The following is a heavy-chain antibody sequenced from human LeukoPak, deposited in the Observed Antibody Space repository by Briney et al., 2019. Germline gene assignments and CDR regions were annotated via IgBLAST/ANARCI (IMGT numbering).Heavy chain of an antibody. CDR3: AAGIFSTSSHYYYYMDV. CDR1: GYTFTSYA. Sequence: ASVKVSCKASGYTFTSYAMHWVRLAPGQRLEWMGWINAGNGNTKYSQEFQGRVTITADESTNAAYMELSSLRSEDTAVYYCAAGIFSTSSHYYYYMDVWGKGTTVTVSS. D-gene: IGHD6-6*01. J-gene: IGHJ6*03. V-gene: IGHV1-3*03. CDR2: INAGNGNT.